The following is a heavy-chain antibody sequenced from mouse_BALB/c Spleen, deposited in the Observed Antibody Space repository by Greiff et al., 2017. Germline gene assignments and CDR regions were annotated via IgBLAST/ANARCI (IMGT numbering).Heavy chain of an antibody. CDR1: GFSLTSYG. Sequence: QVHVKQSGPGLVQPSQSLSITCTVSGFSLTSYGVHWVRQSPGKGLEWLGVIWSGGSTDYNAAFISRLSISKDNSKSQVFFKMNSLQANDTAIYYCARDGGYSWFAYWGQGTLVTVSA. CDR3: ARDGGYSWFAY. D-gene: IGHD2-3*01. CDR2: IWSGGST. V-gene: IGHV2-2*02. J-gene: IGHJ3*01.